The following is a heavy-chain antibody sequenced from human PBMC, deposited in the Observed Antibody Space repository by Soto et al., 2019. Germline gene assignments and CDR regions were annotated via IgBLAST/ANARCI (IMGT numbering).Heavy chain of an antibody. D-gene: IGHD5-18*01. J-gene: IGHJ6*02. Sequence: QAQLVQSGAEVRKPGASVRVSCKASGYTFTGPYIYWVRQAPGQGLERMGWINPNSGDTDFAQGFQGRVTLTRDTSISTIYMQLDNLRSDDTGVYYCARDFRIQSPGVDVWGQGTAVIVSS. CDR3: ARDFRIQSPGVDV. V-gene: IGHV1-2*02. CDR2: INPNSGDT. CDR1: GYTFTGPY.